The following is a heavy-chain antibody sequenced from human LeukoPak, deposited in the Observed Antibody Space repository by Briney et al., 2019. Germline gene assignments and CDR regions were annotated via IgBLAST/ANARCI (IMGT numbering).Heavy chain of an antibody. D-gene: IGHD3-22*01. CDR1: GGSISSYY. CDR3: ARSYYYDSSGYYLRLNWFDP. Sequence: SETLSLTCTVSGGSISSYYWSWIPQPPGKGREWIGYIYYSGSTNYNPSLKSRVTISVDTSKNQFSLKLSSVTAADTAVYYCARSYYYDSSGYYLRLNWFDPWGQGTLVTVSS. V-gene: IGHV4-59*01. J-gene: IGHJ5*02. CDR2: IYYSGST.